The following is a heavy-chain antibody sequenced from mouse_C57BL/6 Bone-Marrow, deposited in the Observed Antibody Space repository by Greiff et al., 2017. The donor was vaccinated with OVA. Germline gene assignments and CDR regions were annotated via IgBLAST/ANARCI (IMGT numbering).Heavy chain of an antibody. CDR2: IDPSDSYT. CDR1: GYTFTSYW. V-gene: IGHV1-69*01. Sequence: QVQLQQPGAELVMPGASVKLSCKASGYTFTSYWMHWVKQRPGQGLEWIGEIDPSDSYTNYNQKFKGKSTLPVDKSSSTAYMQLSSLTSEDSAVYYCASYYYYGSSSLVSYWGQGTLVTVSA. J-gene: IGHJ3*01. D-gene: IGHD1-1*01. CDR3: ASYYYYGSSSLVSY.